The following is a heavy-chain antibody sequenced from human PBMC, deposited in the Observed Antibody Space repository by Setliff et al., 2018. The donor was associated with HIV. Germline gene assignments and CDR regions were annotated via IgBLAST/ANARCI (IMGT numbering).Heavy chain of an antibody. J-gene: IGHJ6*03. V-gene: IGHV1-2*02. D-gene: IGHD3-9*01. Sequence: ASVKVSCKASGYTFTGYFIHWVRLAPGQGLEWMGWINPNTGATHYAQKFQGRVTLTRDTSISTAYMELSRLRSDDTAVFYCARGVRDYFDYTWSTYRLGYYMDVWGKGTPVTVSS. CDR3: ARGVRDYFDYTWSTYRLGYYMDV. CDR2: INPNTGAT. CDR1: GYTFTGYF.